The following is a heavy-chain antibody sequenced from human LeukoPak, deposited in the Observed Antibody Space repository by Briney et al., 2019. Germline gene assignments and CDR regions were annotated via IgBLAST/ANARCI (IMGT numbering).Heavy chain of an antibody. CDR1: GFTFSSYS. CDR3: ARDSPLARDAFDI. D-gene: IGHD3-16*01. Sequence: GGSLRLSCAASGFTFSSYSMNWVSQAPGKGLEWVSSISSSSSYIYYADSVKGRFTITRDNAKNSLYLQMNSLRAEDTAVYYCARDSPLARDAFDIWGQGTMVTVSS. J-gene: IGHJ3*02. V-gene: IGHV3-21*01. CDR2: ISSSSSYI.